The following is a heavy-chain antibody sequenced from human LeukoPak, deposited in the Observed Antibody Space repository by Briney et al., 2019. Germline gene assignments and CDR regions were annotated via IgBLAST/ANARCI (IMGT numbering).Heavy chain of an antibody. D-gene: IGHD6-19*01. CDR2: INHSGST. V-gene: IGHV4-34*01. CDR1: GGSFSGYY. J-gene: IGHJ5*02. Sequence: SETLSLTCAVYGGSFSGYYWSWIRQPPGKGLEWIGEINHSGSTNYNPSLKSRVTISVDTSKNQFSLKLSSVTAADTAVYYCARAGSSGGGNWFDPWGQGTLVTVSS. CDR3: ARAGSSGGGNWFDP.